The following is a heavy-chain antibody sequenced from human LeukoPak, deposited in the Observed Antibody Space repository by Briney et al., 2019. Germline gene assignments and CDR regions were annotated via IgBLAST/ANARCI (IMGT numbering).Heavy chain of an antibody. Sequence: GASVKVSCKVSGYTLTELSMHWVRQAPGKGLEWVGGFDPEDGETIYAQKFQGRVTMTEDTSTDTAYMELSSLRSEDTAVYYCATLKGGYANYDYWGQGTLVTVSS. CDR2: FDPEDGET. V-gene: IGHV1-24*01. J-gene: IGHJ4*02. CDR3: ATLKGGYANYDY. D-gene: IGHD5-12*01. CDR1: GYTLTELS.